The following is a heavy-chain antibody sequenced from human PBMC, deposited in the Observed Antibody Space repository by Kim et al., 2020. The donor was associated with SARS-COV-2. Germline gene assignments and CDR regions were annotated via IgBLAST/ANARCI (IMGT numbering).Heavy chain of an antibody. D-gene: IGHD1-7*01. CDR2: IKSKTDGGTT. J-gene: IGHJ4*02. Sequence: GGSLRLSCAASGFTFSNAWMSWVRQAPGKGLEWVGRIKSKTDGGTTDYAAPVKDRFTISRDDSKNTLYLQMNSLKTEDTAVYYCTTDDGSLELPDYWGQGTLVTASS. V-gene: IGHV3-15*01. CDR3: TTDDGSLELPDY. CDR1: GFTFSNAW.